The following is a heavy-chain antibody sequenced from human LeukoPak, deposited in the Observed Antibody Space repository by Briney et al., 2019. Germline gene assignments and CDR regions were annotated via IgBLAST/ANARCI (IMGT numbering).Heavy chain of an antibody. CDR3: ARDRAYSGSSYYFDY. CDR2: ISPNSGGT. J-gene: IGHJ4*02. CDR1: GYTFTDYY. V-gene: IGHV1-2*02. D-gene: IGHD1-26*01. Sequence: ASVKVSCKASGYTFTDYYLYWVRQAPGQGLEWMGWISPNSGGTNYAQKFQGRVSMTRDTSISTAYMELSRLRSDDTAVYYCARDRAYSGSSYYFDYWGQGTLVTVSS.